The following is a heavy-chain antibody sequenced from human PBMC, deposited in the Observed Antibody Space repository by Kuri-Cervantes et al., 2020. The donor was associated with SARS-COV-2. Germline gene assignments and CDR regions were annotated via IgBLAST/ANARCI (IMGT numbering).Heavy chain of an antibody. CDR2: IYYSGST. CDR3: AGRNYYYYYGMDV. V-gene: IGHV4-39*01. J-gene: IGHJ6*02. Sequence: SETLSLTCTVSGGSISSSSYYWGWIRQPPGKGLEWIGSIYYSGSTYYNPSLKSRVTISVDTSKNQFSLKLNSVTAADTAVYYCAGRNYYYYYGMDVWGQGTTVTVSS. CDR1: GGSISSSSYY.